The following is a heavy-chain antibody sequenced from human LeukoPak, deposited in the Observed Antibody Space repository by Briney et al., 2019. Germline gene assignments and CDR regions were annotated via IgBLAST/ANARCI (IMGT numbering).Heavy chain of an antibody. CDR3: AKDTLDYDFWSGSEY. V-gene: IGHV3-23*01. CDR1: GFTFSSSS. CDR2: IAASGGYT. D-gene: IGHD3-3*01. Sequence: GGSLRLSCVASGFTFSSSSMTWVRQAPGKGLEWVSSIAASGGYTHYTDSVKGRFTISRDNSKNTVYLQMNSLRAEDTAVYYCAKDTLDYDFWSGSEYWGQGTLVTVSS. J-gene: IGHJ4*02.